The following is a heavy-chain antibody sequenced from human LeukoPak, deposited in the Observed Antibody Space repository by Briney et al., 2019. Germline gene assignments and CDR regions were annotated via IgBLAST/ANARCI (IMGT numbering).Heavy chain of an antibody. V-gene: IGHV3-21*01. CDR3: ARVERGLAAAGGDY. D-gene: IGHD6-13*01. J-gene: IGHJ4*02. CDR2: ISSSSSYI. Sequence: GGSLRLSCAASGFTFSSYSISWVRQAPGKGLECVSSISSSSSYIYYAGSMTGRFTISRENAKNSLYLQMNSLRAEDTAVYYCARVERGLAAAGGDYWGQGTLVTVSS. CDR1: GFTFSSYS.